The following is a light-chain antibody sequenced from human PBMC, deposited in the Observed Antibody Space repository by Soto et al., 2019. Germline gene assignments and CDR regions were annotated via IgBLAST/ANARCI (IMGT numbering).Light chain of an antibody. J-gene: IGLJ2*01. Sequence: QSVLTQPASVSGSPGQSITISCTGTSSDVGGYNYVSWYQQYPGKAPKLLIYDVSNRPSGVSNRFSGSKSGNTASLTISGLQAEDEADYYCNSYTTSTTLVVFGGGTKVTVL. CDR1: SSDVGGYNY. V-gene: IGLV2-14*01. CDR3: NSYTTSTTLVV. CDR2: DVS.